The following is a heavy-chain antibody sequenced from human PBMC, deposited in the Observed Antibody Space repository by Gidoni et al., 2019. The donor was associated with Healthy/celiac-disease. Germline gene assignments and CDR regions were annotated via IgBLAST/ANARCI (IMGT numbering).Heavy chain of an antibody. D-gene: IGHD4-17*01. J-gene: IGHJ4*02. CDR3: TRDKVSTAPDFDY. Sequence: EVQLVESGGGLVQPGRSLRLSCTASGFTFGDYAMSWFRQAPGKGLEWVGFIRSKAYGGTTEYAASVKGRFTISRDDSKSIAYLQMNSLKTEDTAVYYCTRDKVSTAPDFDYWGQGTLVTVSS. V-gene: IGHV3-49*03. CDR1: GFTFGDYA. CDR2: IRSKAYGGTT.